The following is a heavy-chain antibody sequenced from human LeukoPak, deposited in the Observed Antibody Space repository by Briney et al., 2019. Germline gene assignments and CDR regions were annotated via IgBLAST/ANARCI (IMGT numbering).Heavy chain of an antibody. J-gene: IGHJ4*02. V-gene: IGHV4-59*08. CDR1: GGSISSYY. CDR2: IYYSGST. Sequence: ETLSLTCTVSGGSISSYYWSWIRQPPGKGLEWIGYIYYSGSTNYNPSLKSRVTISVDTSKNQFSLKLSSVTAADTAVYYCARWRSGGSVDYWGQGTLVTVSS. D-gene: IGHD2-15*01. CDR3: ARWRSGGSVDY.